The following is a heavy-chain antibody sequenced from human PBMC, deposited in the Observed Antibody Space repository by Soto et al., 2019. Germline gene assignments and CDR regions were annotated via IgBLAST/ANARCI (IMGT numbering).Heavy chain of an antibody. J-gene: IGHJ4*02. CDR2: TYYRSKWYN. CDR3: AKARIMITFGGVIVIPPLK. D-gene: IGHD3-16*02. V-gene: IGHV6-1*01. Sequence: PSQTLSLTCAISGDSVSSNRAVWNWFRQPPSRGLEWLGRTYYRSKWYNDYAVSVQSRITINPDTSKNQFSLQLNSVTPEDTAVYYCAKARIMITFGGVIVIPPLKWGQGTLVTVSS. CDR1: GDSVSSNRAV.